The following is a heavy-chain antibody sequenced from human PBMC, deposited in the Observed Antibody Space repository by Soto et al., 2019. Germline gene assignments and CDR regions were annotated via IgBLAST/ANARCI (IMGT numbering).Heavy chain of an antibody. V-gene: IGHV4-34*01. CDR3: ARGGEFDY. CDR1: GGSFSGYY. J-gene: IGHJ4*02. Sequence: QVQLQQWGAGLLKPSETLSLTCAVYGGSFSGYYWSWIRQPPGKGLEWIGEINHSGSTTYNPSLKTRVTISVDTSKNQFSLKLSSVTAADTAVYYCARGGEFDYWGQGTLVTVSS. CDR2: INHSGST. D-gene: IGHD7-27*01.